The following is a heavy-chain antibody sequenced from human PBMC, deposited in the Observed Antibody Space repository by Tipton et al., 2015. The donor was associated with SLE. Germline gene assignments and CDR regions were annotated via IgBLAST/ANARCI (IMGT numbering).Heavy chain of an antibody. J-gene: IGHJ4*02. D-gene: IGHD3-10*01. V-gene: IGHV1-69*06. CDR3: ARVPYYASGSYFDY. Sequence: QSRAEVKKPGSSVKVSCKASGGTFSSYAISWVRQAPGQGLEWMGGIIPIFGTANYAQKFQGRVTITADKSTSTAYMELSSLRSEDTAVYFCARVPYYASGSYFDYWGQGTLVTVSS. CDR1: GGTFSSYA. CDR2: IIPIFGTA.